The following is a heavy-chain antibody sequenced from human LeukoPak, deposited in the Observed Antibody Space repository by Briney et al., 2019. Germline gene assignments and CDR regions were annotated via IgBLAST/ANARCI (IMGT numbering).Heavy chain of an antibody. J-gene: IGHJ4*02. CDR1: GGSFSGYY. V-gene: IGHV4-34*01. Sequence: PSETLSLTCAVYGGSFSGYYWSWIRQPPGKGLEWIGEINHSGSTNYNPSLKSRVTISVDTSKNQFSLKLSSVTAADTVVYYCARGRVQLFDYWGQGTLVTVSS. D-gene: IGHD5-18*01. CDR3: ARGRVQLFDY. CDR2: INHSGST.